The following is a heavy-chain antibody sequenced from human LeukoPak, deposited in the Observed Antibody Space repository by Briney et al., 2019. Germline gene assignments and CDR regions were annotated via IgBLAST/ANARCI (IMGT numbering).Heavy chain of an antibody. V-gene: IGHV4-61*02. CDR2: IYTSGST. J-gene: IGHJ5*02. CDR3: ARAFRMYALHNWFDP. CDR1: GGSISSGSYY. D-gene: IGHD2-8*01. Sequence: SETLSLTCTVSGGSISSGSYYWSWIRQPAGKGLEWIGRIYTSGSTNYNPSLKSRVTISVDTSKNQFALKLSSVTAADTAVYYCARAFRMYALHNWFDPWGQGTLVTVSS.